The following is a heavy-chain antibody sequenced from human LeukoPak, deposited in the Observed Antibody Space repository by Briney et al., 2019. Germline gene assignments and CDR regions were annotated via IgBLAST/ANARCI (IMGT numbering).Heavy chain of an antibody. CDR3: AKAGGGYIVVVPAAIGY. V-gene: IGHV3-23*01. J-gene: IGHJ4*02. Sequence: PGGSLRLSCAASGFTFSSYAMSWVRQAPGKGLEWVSAISGSGGSTYYADSVKGRFTISRDNSKNTLYLQMNSLRAEDTAVYYCAKAGGGYIVVVPAAIGYWGQGTLVTVSS. CDR1: GFTFSSYA. D-gene: IGHD2-2*02. CDR2: ISGSGGST.